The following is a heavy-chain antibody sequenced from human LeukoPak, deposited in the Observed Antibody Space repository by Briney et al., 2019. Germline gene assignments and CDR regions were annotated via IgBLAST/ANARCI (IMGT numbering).Heavy chain of an antibody. J-gene: IGHJ5*02. CDR2: INHRRST. Sequence: SETLSLTCAVYGGSFSGYYWSWIRQPPGKGLEWIGEINHRRSTNYNPSLKSRVTMSVDTSKNQFSLKLSSVTAADTAVYYCARVPLTLRVYHHWGQGTLVTVSS. V-gene: IGHV4-34*01. CDR3: ARVPLTLRVYHH. CDR1: GGSFSGYY. D-gene: IGHD2-8*01.